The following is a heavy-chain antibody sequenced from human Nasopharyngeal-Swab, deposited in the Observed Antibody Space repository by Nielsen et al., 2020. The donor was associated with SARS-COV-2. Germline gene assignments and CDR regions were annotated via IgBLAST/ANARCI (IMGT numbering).Heavy chain of an antibody. J-gene: IGHJ6*02. D-gene: IGHD3-3*01. CDR2: ISFDGRRT. V-gene: IGHV3-30*04. CDR3: ARDGLDYDFWSAYFMDV. Sequence: VRQAPGKGLEWVAVISFDGRRTYYTDSVKGRFTISRDNAKNSLYLQMNSLRAEDTAVYYCARDGLDYDFWSAYFMDVWGQGTTVNVSS.